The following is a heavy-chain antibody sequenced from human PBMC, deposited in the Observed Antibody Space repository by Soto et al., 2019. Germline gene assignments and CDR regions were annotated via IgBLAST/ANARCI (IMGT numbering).Heavy chain of an antibody. D-gene: IGHD3-3*01. V-gene: IGHV4-34*01. J-gene: IGHJ4*02. CDR2: INHSGST. CDR3: ARIVYYDFWSGYSHYFDY. Sequence: SETLSLTCAVYGGSFSGYYWGWIRQPPGKGLEWIGEINHSGSTNYNPSLKSRVTISVDTSKNQFSLKLSSVTAADTAVYYCARIVYYDFWSGYSHYFDYWGQGTLVTVSS. CDR1: GGSFSGYY.